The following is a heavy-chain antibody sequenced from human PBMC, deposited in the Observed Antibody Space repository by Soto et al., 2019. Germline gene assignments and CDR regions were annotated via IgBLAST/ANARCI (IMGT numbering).Heavy chain of an antibody. J-gene: IGHJ4*02. D-gene: IGHD4-17*01. Sequence: QVQLVESGAEVKKSGASVKVSCKASGYTFTSHDINWVRQATGQGLEWMGWMNPNSGNTGYAQKFQGRVTMTRNTSISTAYMELSSLRSEDTAVYYCARWDYGAYARFDYWGQGTLVTVSS. CDR3: ARWDYGAYARFDY. CDR2: MNPNSGNT. CDR1: GYTFTSHD. V-gene: IGHV1-8*01.